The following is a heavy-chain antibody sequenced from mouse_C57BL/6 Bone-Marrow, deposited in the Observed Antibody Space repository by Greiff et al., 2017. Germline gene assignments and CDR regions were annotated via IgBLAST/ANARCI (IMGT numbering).Heavy chain of an antibody. J-gene: IGHJ2*01. Sequence: DVMLVESGGDLVKPGGSLKLSCAASGFTFSSYGMSWVRQTPDKRLEWVATISSGGSYTYYPDSVKGRFTISRDNAKNTLYLQMSRLKSEDTAMYDCASGGVVATNYFDYWGQGTTLTVSS. V-gene: IGHV5-6*02. CDR2: ISSGGSYT. CDR3: ASGGVVATNYFDY. CDR1: GFTFSSYG. D-gene: IGHD1-1*01.